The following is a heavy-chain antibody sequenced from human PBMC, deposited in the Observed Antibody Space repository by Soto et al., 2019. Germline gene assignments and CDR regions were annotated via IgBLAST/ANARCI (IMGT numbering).Heavy chain of an antibody. J-gene: IGHJ5*02. D-gene: IGHD3-3*01. CDR1: GGSFSGYY. V-gene: IGHV4-34*01. CDR2: INHSGST. CDR3: ARGKRTYYDFWSGYTGGWFDP. Sequence: QVQLQQWGAGLLKPSETLSLTCAVYGGSFSGYYWSWIRQPPGKGLEWIGEINHSGSTHYNPSLSSRVTLAGSTSKNQFSLKLSSVTAADTAVYYCARGKRTYYDFWSGYTGGWFDPWGEGTLVTFSS.